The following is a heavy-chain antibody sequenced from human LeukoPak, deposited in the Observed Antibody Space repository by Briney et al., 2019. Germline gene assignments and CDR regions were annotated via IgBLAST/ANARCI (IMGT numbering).Heavy chain of an antibody. CDR3: ATASGGDYADAFDI. V-gene: IGHV5-51*01. J-gene: IGHJ3*02. CDR2: IYPDDSET. CDR1: GYSFANYW. D-gene: IGHD4-17*01. Sequence: PGESLKISCQGSGYSFANYWIVWLRQTPEKGLEWMGLIYPDDSETKYNPSVQGQVTISADKSISTAYLQWSSLKASDTAMYYCATASGGDYADAFDIWGQGTMVTVSS.